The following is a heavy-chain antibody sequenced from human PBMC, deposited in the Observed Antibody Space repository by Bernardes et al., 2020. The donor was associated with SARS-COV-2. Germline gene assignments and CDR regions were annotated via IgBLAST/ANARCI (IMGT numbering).Heavy chain of an antibody. J-gene: IGHJ4*02. Sequence: GGSLRLSCAASGFTFNDYSMNWVRQAPGKGLEWVSSIGSRGDYIYYADSVKGRFTISRDNTKNSLYLQMSSLRAEDTAVYFCAGGDYPQGGDYWGQGTLVTVAS. CDR1: GFTFNDYS. CDR2: IGSRGDYI. V-gene: IGHV3-21*01. D-gene: IGHD4-17*01. CDR3: AGGDYPQGGDY.